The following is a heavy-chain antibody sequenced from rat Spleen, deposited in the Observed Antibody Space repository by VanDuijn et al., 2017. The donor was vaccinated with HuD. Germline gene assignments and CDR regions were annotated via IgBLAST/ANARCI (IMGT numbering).Heavy chain of an antibody. D-gene: IGHD1-12*02. CDR1: GYTITSGYD. Sequence: EINLQESGPGLVKPSQSLSLTCSVTGYTITSGYDWSWIRKFPGNKMEWMGYISYTGSTNYNPSLKSRISITRDTSKNQFFLQLNSVTVEDPATYYCARFVHYYDGSYYDWYFDFWGPGTMVTVSS. V-gene: IGHV3-4*01. CDR3: ARFVHYYDGSYYDWYFDF. J-gene: IGHJ1*01. CDR2: ISYTGST.